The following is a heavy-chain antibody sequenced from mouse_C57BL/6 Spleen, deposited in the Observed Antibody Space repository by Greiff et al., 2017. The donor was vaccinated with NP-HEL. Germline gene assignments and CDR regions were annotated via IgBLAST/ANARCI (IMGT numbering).Heavy chain of an antibody. CDR3: ARNSAYYGNYGWFAY. J-gene: IGHJ3*01. Sequence: QVQLQQSGPGLVQPSQSLSITCTASGFSLTSYGVHWVRQSPGKGLEWLGVIWSGGSTDYNAVIRSRLSISKDNSKSQDVFTMNSLEADDTAIYYCARNSAYYGNYGWFAYWGQGTLVTVSA. D-gene: IGHD2-10*01. CDR1: GFSLTSYG. V-gene: IGHV2-2*01. CDR2: IWSGGST.